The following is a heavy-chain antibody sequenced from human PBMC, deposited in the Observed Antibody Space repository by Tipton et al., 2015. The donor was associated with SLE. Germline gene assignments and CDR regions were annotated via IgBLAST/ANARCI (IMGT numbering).Heavy chain of an antibody. CDR2: IYSNGAT. Sequence: TLSLTCNVSGVSIMSGGYYWTWIRQPAGRGLEWIGRIYSNGATNYNPSLMSRVTISVDTPKNQFSLKLNSVTAADTAVYYCERDLGSPGKWFEPWGQGTMVTVYS. J-gene: IGHJ5*02. V-gene: IGHV4-61*02. D-gene: IGHD1-26*01. CDR3: ERDLGSPGKWFEP. CDR1: GVSIMSGGYY.